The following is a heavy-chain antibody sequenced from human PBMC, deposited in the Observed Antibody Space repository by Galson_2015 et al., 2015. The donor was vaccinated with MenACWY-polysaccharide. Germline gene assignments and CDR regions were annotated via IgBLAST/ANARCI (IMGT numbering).Heavy chain of an antibody. J-gene: IGHJ6*02. CDR1: GFTFSSYW. CDR2: INSDGSST. Sequence: SLRLSCAASGFTFSSYWMYWVRQAPGKGLAWVSRINSDGSSTSYADSVKGRFTISRDNAKNTLYLQMNSLRAEDTAVYYCARERTSMTSAGMDVWGQGTTVTVSS. D-gene: IGHD6-6*01. CDR3: ARERTSMTSAGMDV. V-gene: IGHV3-74*01.